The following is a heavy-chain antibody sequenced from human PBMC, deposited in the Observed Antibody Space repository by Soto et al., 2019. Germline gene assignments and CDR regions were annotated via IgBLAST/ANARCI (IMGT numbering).Heavy chain of an antibody. Sequence: QVQLVQSGAEVKKPGASVKVSCKASGYTFTSYGISWVRQAPGQGLEWMGWISAYNGNTNYARKLQGRVTMTTDTSTSTAYMELRSLRSDDTAVYDCARAYMGAQPLCTDAFDIWGQGTMVTVSS. V-gene: IGHV1-18*01. CDR1: GYTFTSYG. CDR2: ISAYNGNT. D-gene: IGHD1-26*01. J-gene: IGHJ3*02. CDR3: ARAYMGAQPLCTDAFDI.